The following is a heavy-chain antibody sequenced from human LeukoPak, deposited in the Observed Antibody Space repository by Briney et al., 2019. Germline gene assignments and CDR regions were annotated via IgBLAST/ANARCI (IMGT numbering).Heavy chain of an antibody. CDR1: GFTFSDYY. Sequence: GGSLRLSCAASGFTFSDYYMSWIRQAPGKGLEWVSYISSSGSTIYYADSMKGRFTISRDNAKNSLYLQMNSLRAEDTAVYYCARDRVAAALGLLSSPHYWGQGTLVTVSS. CDR3: ARDRVAAALGLLSSPHY. CDR2: ISSSGSTI. J-gene: IGHJ4*02. D-gene: IGHD6-13*01. V-gene: IGHV3-11*01.